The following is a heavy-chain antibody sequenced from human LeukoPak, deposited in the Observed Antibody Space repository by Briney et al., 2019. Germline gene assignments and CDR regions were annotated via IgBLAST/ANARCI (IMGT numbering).Heavy chain of an antibody. CDR3: AKDRAQQLVLDF. Sequence: GGSLRLSCAASGLTFSRYAMSWARQAPGKGPEWVSVIIGSGSSTYYADSVKGRFTISRDNSKNPLFLQMNSLRAEDTAVYYCAKDRAQQLVLDFWGQGTLVTVSS. CDR1: GLTFSRYA. J-gene: IGHJ4*02. V-gene: IGHV3-23*01. CDR2: IIGSGSST. D-gene: IGHD6-13*01.